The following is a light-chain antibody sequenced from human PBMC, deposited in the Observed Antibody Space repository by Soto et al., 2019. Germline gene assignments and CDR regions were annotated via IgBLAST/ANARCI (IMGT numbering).Light chain of an antibody. J-gene: IGLJ1*01. CDR2: EVS. V-gene: IGLV2-23*02. CDR3: CSYAGSSTPYV. CDR1: SSDFGSYNL. Sequence: QSVLTQPASVSGSPGQSITISCTGTSSDFGSYNLVSWYQQHPGKAPKLMIYEVSKRPSGVSNRFSGSKSGNTASLTISGLQAEDEADYYCCSYAGSSTPYVFGPGTKVTVL.